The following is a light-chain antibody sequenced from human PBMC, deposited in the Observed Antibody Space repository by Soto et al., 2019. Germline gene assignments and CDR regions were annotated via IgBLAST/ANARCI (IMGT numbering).Light chain of an antibody. CDR3: QQYNSYSPA. V-gene: IGKV1-5*01. Sequence: DIQMTQSPSTLFAAVGGRVTITWRASQRISGWLAWYQHKPGKAPKLLIYDASSLESGVPSRFSGSGSGTEFTLTISSLQPDDFATYYCQQYNSYSPAYGQGTKVDIK. CDR2: DAS. CDR1: QRISGW. J-gene: IGKJ1*01.